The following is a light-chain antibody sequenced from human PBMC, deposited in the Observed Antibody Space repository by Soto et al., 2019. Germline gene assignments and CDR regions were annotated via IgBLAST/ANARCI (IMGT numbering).Light chain of an antibody. J-gene: IGKJ4*01. CDR1: QSINNY. V-gene: IGKV3-11*01. Sequence: EIVLTQSPVTLSLSPGERATLSCRASQSINNYLAWYQQKPGQPPRLLIYDASNRATAIPVRFSGSGSGTDFTLNLSSLEPEDSAVYYCQYRGLWPPGATFGGGTKVEIK. CDR3: QYRGLWPPGAT. CDR2: DAS.